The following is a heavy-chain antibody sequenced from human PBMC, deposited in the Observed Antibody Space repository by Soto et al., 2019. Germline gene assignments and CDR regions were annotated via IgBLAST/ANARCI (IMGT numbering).Heavy chain of an antibody. D-gene: IGHD2-2*01. CDR1: GFTFSIYS. V-gene: IGHV3-21*01. CDR3: ARDRDCSSTSCYSNGMDV. Sequence: EVQLVESGGGLVKPGGSLRLSCAASGFTFSIYSMNWVRQAPGKGLEWVSSISSSSSYIYYADSVKGRFTISRDNAKNSLYLQMNSLRAEDTAVYYCARDRDCSSTSCYSNGMDVWGQGTTVTVSS. CDR2: ISSSSSYI. J-gene: IGHJ6*02.